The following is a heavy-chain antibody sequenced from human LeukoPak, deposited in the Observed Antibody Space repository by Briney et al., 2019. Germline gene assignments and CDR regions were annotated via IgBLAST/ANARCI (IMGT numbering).Heavy chain of an antibody. CDR1: GYTFTGYY. D-gene: IGHD6-13*01. J-gene: IGHJ5*02. Sequence: ASVKVSCKASGYTFTGYYMHWVRQAPGQWLEWMGRINPNSGGTNYAQKFQGRVTMTRDTSISTAYMELSRLRSDDTAVYYCARDMAAAGAVWFDPWGQGTLVTVSS. CDR2: INPNSGGT. CDR3: ARDMAAAGAVWFDP. V-gene: IGHV1-2*06.